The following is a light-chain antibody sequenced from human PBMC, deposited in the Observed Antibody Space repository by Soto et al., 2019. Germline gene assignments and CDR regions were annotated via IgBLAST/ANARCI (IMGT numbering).Light chain of an antibody. CDR3: QQYNKWPPT. J-gene: IGKJ1*01. V-gene: IGKV3-15*01. Sequence: EIVMTQSPATLSVSPGERATLSCRASQSVSSNLAWFQQKPGQAPGLLIYGASTRDTGISARFSGSGSGTEFTLTISSLQSGDFAVYHCQQYNKWPPTFGQGTKVDIK. CDR2: GAS. CDR1: QSVSSN.